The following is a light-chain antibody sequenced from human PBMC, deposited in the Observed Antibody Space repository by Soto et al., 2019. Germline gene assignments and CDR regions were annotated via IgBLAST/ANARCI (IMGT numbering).Light chain of an antibody. V-gene: IGKV1-9*01. CDR1: QGTSSN. J-gene: IGKJ4*01. CDR3: QQFKSYPLT. Sequence: IQLTQSPSSLSASVGDRVTITCRARQGTSSNLAWYQQKPGKAPEPLIYAASTLQSGVPSTFSGRGSGTDFTLTISSLQPEDFATYYCQQFKSYPLTFGGGTKVDI. CDR2: AAS.